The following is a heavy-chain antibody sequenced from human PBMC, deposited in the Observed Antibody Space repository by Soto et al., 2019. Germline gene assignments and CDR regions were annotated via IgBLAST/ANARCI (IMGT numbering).Heavy chain of an antibody. CDR1: GGSFTSDY. CDR3: ASHSGVAALGGLDQ. J-gene: IGHJ4*02. Sequence: PSETLSLTCTVSGGSFTSDYWSWIRQPPGKGLQWIGYIYYNGTTNYNPSLKSRLTISQDTAKGQISLELTSLTAADTAVYYCASHSGVAALGGLDQWGQGTLVTVSS. V-gene: IGHV4-59*08. CDR2: IYYNGTT. D-gene: IGHD2-8*01.